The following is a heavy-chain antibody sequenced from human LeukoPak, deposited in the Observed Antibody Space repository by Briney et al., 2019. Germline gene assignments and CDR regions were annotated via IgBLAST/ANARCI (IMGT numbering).Heavy chain of an antibody. CDR1: GFTFSSYS. D-gene: IGHD3-22*01. CDR2: INSDGSST. J-gene: IGHJ4*02. CDR3: AREAGDDYYDSSGYYHDY. V-gene: IGHV3-74*01. Sequence: PGGSLRLSCAASGFTFSSYSMNWVRQAPGKGLVWVSRINSDGSSTSYADSVKGRFTISRDNAKNTLYLQMNSLRAEDTAVYYCAREAGDDYYDSSGYYHDYWGQGTLVTVSS.